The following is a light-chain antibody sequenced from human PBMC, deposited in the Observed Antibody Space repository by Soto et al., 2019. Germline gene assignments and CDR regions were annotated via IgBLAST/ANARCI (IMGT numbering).Light chain of an antibody. Sequence: DIQMTQSPSSLSASVGDRITITCQARQDISKYLMWYQQTPGKAPKFLIYEASNLERGVPSRLSGSGSGTDFTFTINSLRPEDIATYYCQQYHSLPFTFGPGTKLDIK. J-gene: IGKJ3*01. CDR1: QDISKY. CDR2: EAS. V-gene: IGKV1-33*01. CDR3: QQYHSLPFT.